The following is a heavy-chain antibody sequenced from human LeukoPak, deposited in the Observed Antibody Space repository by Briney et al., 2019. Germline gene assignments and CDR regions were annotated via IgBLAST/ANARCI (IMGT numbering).Heavy chain of an antibody. V-gene: IGHV3-30*02. D-gene: IGHD2-2*01. CDR1: GFTFRNYG. CDR3: AKDNSGYCSGPTCSLGY. J-gene: IGHJ4*02. CDR2: IRYDESYK. Sequence: PGGTLRLSCAASGFTFRNYGMNWVRQAPGKGLEWVTFIRYDESYKYYADSVKGRFTSSRDNSKNTLYLQMNSLRTEDTAVYYCAKDNSGYCSGPTCSLGYWGQGTLVTVSS.